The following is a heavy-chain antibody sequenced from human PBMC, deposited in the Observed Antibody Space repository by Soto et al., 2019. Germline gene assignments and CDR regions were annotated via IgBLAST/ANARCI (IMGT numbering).Heavy chain of an antibody. CDR1: GYTFTSYN. CDR3: ARVLKLGYCSSTSCYTDYYGMDV. J-gene: IGHJ6*02. Sequence: ASVKVSCKASGYTFTSYNINWVRQATGQGLEWMRWMNPNSGNTGYAQKFQGRVTMTRNTSISTAYMELSSLRSEDTAVYYCARVLKLGYCSSTSCYTDYYGMDVWGQGTTVTVSS. D-gene: IGHD2-2*02. CDR2: MNPNSGNT. V-gene: IGHV1-8*01.